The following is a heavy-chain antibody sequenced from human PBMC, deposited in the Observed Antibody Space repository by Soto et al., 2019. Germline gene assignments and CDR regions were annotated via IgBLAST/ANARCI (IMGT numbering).Heavy chain of an antibody. Sequence: PSETLSLTCAVSGYFFSSDYFWGWIRQPPGKGLEWIGSIYQSGSTYYNPSLKSRVSTSVDTSKNQFSLKLSSVTAADTAVYYCARAAYGSSTLFDSWGRGALVTAPQ. CDR3: ARAAYGSSTLFDS. J-gene: IGHJ4*02. V-gene: IGHV4-38-2*01. CDR2: IYQSGST. D-gene: IGHD6-13*01. CDR1: GYFFSSDYF.